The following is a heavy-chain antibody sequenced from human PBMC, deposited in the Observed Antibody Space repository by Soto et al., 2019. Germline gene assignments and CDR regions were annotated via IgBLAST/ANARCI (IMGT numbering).Heavy chain of an antibody. Sequence: SETLSVTCTVSCGSISSDYWSWIRQPPGKGLEWIGYIYYSGSTNYNPSLKSRVTISVDTSKNQFSLKLSSVTAADTAVYYCARLGLGNYYFDYWGQGTLVTVS. V-gene: IGHV4-59*08. CDR2: IYYSGST. CDR3: ARLGLGNYYFDY. D-gene: IGHD3-9*01. J-gene: IGHJ4*02. CDR1: CGSISSDY.